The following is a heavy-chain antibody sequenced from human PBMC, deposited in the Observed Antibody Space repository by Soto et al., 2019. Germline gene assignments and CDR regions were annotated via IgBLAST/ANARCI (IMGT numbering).Heavy chain of an antibody. D-gene: IGHD1-1*01. CDR3: ARDLQGSFDY. V-gene: IGHV3-48*03. J-gene: IGHJ4*02. CDR1: GFTFSSYE. CDR2: VSSSGSTI. Sequence: GGSLRLSCAASGFTFSSYEMNWVRQAPGKGLEWVSYVSSSGSTIYYADSVKGRFTISRDNAKNSLYLQMNSLRAEDTAVYYCARDLQGSFDYWGQGTLVTVSS.